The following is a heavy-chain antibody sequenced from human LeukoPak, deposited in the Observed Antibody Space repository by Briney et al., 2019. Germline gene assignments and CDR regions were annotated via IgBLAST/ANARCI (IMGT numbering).Heavy chain of an antibody. V-gene: IGHV3-23*01. J-gene: IGHJ4*02. CDR1: GFTFSSYA. D-gene: IGHD5-12*01. Sequence: GGTLRLSCAASGFTFSSYAMSWVRQAPGKGLEWVSSISNSGGRTFYTDSVKGRFTISRDNSKITLYLQMNSLRAEDTAVYYCAKSYNGYESKPDYWGQGTLVTVSS. CDR2: ISNSGGRT. CDR3: AKSYNGYESKPDY.